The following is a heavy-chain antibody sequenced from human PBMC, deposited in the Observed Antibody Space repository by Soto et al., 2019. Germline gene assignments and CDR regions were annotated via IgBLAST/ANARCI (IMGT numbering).Heavy chain of an antibody. Sequence: QVQLVQSGAEVKKPGASVKVSCKASGYTFTSYAMHWVRQAPGQRPEWMGWINAGNGNTKYSQKFQGRVTITRDTSASTAYMELSSLRSEDTAVYYCARGLNGYLHYFDYWGQGTPVTVSS. J-gene: IGHJ4*02. D-gene: IGHD5-18*01. CDR2: INAGNGNT. V-gene: IGHV1-3*01. CDR1: GYTFTSYA. CDR3: ARGLNGYLHYFDY.